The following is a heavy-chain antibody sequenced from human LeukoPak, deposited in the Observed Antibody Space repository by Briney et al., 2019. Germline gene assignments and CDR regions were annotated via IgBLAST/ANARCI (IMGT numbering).Heavy chain of an antibody. Sequence: SETLSLTCTVSDGSISKSAYAWGWIRQPPGKGLGWIGNIYNSGSTYYNPSLKSRVTISLDTSRNEFSLKLNSVTAADTAVYFCVRLEVGSVEAFDIWGQGTMVTVSS. J-gene: IGHJ3*02. D-gene: IGHD3-10*01. CDR2: IYNSGST. CDR3: VRLEVGSVEAFDI. CDR1: DGSISKSAYA. V-gene: IGHV4-39*07.